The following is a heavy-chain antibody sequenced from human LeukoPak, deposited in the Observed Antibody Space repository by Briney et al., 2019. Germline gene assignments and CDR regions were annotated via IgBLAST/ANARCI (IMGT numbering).Heavy chain of an antibody. D-gene: IGHD6-19*01. V-gene: IGHV3-30*18. CDR1: GFTFSSYG. CDR2: ISYDGSNK. CDR3: AKDPGSSGWSLYYFDY. Sequence: GRSLRLSCAASGFTFSSYGMHWVRQAPGKGLEWVAVISYDGSNKYYADSVKGRFTISRDNSKNTLYLQMNSLRAEDTAVYYCAKDPGSSGWSLYYFDYWGQGTLVTVSS. J-gene: IGHJ4*02.